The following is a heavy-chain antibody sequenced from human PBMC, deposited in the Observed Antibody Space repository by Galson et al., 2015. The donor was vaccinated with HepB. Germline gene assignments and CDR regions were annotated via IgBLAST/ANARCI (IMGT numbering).Heavy chain of an antibody. Sequence: SVKVSCKASGGTFSSYAISWVRQAPGQGLEWMGGIIPIFGTANYAQKFQGRVTITADESTSTAYMELSSLRSEDTAVYYCARDIAVVPAAIESSRNSYWYFDLWGRATLVTVSS. D-gene: IGHD2-2*01. J-gene: IGHJ2*01. CDR3: ARDIAVVPAAIESSRNSYWYFDL. CDR1: GGTFSSYA. V-gene: IGHV1-69*13. CDR2: IIPIFGTA.